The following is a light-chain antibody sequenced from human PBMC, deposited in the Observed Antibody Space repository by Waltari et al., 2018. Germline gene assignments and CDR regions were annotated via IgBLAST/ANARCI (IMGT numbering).Light chain of an antibody. CDR3: QHVENLPLT. Sequence: DIQMTQSPSSLSASVGDRVTISCQASQDITNNFNWYQQKPGQAPKLLIYEASTLHTGVPSRFRGRGYGTDFTLIISRLQPEDVATYYCQHVENLPLTFGGGTKVEIK. V-gene: IGKV1-33*01. CDR1: QDITNN. CDR2: EAS. J-gene: IGKJ4*01.